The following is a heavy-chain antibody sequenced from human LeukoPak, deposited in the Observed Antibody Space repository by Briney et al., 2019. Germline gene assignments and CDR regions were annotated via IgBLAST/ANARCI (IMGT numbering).Heavy chain of an antibody. D-gene: IGHD1-26*01. CDR1: GFTFDDYG. CDR3: ARARWYGEPVDY. V-gene: IGHV3-7*01. Sequence: GGSLRLSCAASGFTFDDYGMSWVRQAPGKGLEWVANIKQDGSEKYYVDSVKGRFTISRDNAKNSLYLQMNSLRAEDTAVYYCARARWYGEPVDYWGQGTLVTVSS. CDR2: IKQDGSEK. J-gene: IGHJ4*02.